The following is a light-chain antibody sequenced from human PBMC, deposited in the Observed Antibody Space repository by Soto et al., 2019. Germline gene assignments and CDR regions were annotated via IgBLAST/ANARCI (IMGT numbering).Light chain of an antibody. CDR1: QSVSSY. CDR3: QQRSNWPGMYT. V-gene: IGKV3-11*01. Sequence: EIVLTQSPATLSLSPGERATLSCRASQSVSSYLAWYQQKPGQAPRLLIYDASNRATGIPARFSGSGSGTDLTLTISSLEPEDFAVYYCQQRSNWPGMYTFGQGTKLEIK. CDR2: DAS. J-gene: IGKJ2*01.